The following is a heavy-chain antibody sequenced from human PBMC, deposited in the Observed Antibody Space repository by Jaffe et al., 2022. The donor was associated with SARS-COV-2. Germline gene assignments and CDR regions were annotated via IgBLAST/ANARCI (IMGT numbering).Heavy chain of an antibody. CDR3: ARSSYYDSSGYYRYYYYYMDV. V-gene: IGHV4-34*01. CDR2: INHSGST. J-gene: IGHJ6*03. CDR1: GGSFSGYY. Sequence: QVQLQQWGAGLLKPSETLSLTCAVYGGSFSGYYWSWIRQPPGKGLEWIGEINHSGSTNYNPSLKSRVTISVDTSKNQFSLKLSSVTAADTAVYYCARSSYYDSSGYYRYYYYYMDVWGKGTTVTVSS. D-gene: IGHD3-22*01.